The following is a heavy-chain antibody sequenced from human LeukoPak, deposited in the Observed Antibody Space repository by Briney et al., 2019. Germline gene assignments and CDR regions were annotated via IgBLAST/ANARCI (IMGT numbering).Heavy chain of an antibody. CDR2: IIPIFGTA. CDR1: GGTFSSYA. J-gene: IGHJ6*03. D-gene: IGHD1-26*01. CDR3: ARSRWKLPATPYYYYYMDV. Sequence: ASVKVSCKASGGTFSSYAISWVRQAPGQGLEWMGGIIPIFGTANYAQKFQGRVTITTDESTSTAYMELSSLRSEDTAVYYCARSRWKLPATPYYYYYMDVWGKGTTVTVSS. V-gene: IGHV1-69*05.